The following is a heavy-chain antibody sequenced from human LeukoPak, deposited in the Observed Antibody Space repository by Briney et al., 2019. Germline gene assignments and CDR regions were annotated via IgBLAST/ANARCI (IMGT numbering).Heavy chain of an antibody. CDR3: ATWKGYDSYYYMDV. J-gene: IGHJ6*03. CDR1: GYTLTELS. CDR2: FDPEDGET. D-gene: IGHD5-12*01. Sequence: GASMKVSCKVSGYTLTELSMHWVRQAPGKGLEWMGGFDPEDGETIYAQKFQGRVTMTEDTSTDTAYMELSSLRSEDTAVYYCATWKGYDSYYYMDVWGKGTTVTVSS. V-gene: IGHV1-24*01.